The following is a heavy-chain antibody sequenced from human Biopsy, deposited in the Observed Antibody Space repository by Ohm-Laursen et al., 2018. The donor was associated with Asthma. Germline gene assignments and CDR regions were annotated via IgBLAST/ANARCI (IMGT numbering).Heavy chain of an antibody. D-gene: IGHD6-19*01. CDR3: AKGYSSGWSHCYFDY. Sequence: SLRLSCAASGFSFSNFAIHWVRQAPGKGLEWVGVISKDASTQDYADSVKGRSTMARDNSKNTLHLQMHSLRVEDTAVYYCAKGYSSGWSHCYFDYWGQGTLVTVSS. J-gene: IGHJ4*02. CDR2: ISKDASTQ. V-gene: IGHV3-30*07. CDR1: GFSFSNFA.